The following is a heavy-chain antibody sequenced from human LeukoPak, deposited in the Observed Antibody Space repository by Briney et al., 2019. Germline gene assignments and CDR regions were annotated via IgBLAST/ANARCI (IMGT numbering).Heavy chain of an antibody. Sequence: SETLSLTCTVSGDSIISYYWSWIRQPPGKGLEWIGYTYDGGSTNYNPSLKSRVTMSLDTSKSQFSLKLTSVTAADTAVYYCARGYSSGWYDFGHWGQGTLVTVSS. CDR2: TYDGGST. D-gene: IGHD6-19*01. CDR1: GDSIISYY. J-gene: IGHJ4*02. CDR3: ARGYSSGWYDFGH. V-gene: IGHV4-59*01.